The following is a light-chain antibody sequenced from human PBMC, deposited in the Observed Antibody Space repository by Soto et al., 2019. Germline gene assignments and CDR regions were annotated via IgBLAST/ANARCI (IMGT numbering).Light chain of an antibody. Sequence: DLVMTQSPDSLAVSLGERSTINCKSSQRVLHTSNNKNCLAWYQQKPGQPPKVLIYWASTRESGVPDRFSGSGSGTDFTLTISSLQAEDVAVYYCQQYYSTPSFGPGTKVDIK. CDR3: QQYYSTPS. CDR1: QRVLHTSNNKNC. CDR2: WAS. V-gene: IGKV4-1*01. J-gene: IGKJ3*01.